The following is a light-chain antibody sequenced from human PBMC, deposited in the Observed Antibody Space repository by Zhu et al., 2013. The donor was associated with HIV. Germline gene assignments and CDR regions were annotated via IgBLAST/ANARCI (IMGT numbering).Light chain of an antibody. J-gene: IGKJ1*01. CDR3: QQYGSSPRT. CDR1: QSVSTN. Sequence: EIVMTQSPATLSVSPGERATLSCRATQSVSTNLAWYQQKPGQAPRLLIYGTSTRATGIPARFSGSGSGTEFTLTISSLQSEDFAVYYCQQYGSSPRTFGQGTKVE. V-gene: IGKV3-15*01. CDR2: GTS.